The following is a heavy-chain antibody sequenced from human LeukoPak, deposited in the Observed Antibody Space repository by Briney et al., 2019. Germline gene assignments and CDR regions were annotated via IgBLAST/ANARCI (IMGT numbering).Heavy chain of an antibody. CDR3: ARLMFLWPPIYFDY. J-gene: IGHJ4*02. D-gene: IGHD2-8*01. CDR1: GFTFSRNY. Sequence: GGSLRLSCVASGFTFSRNYMTWVRQAPGKGLEWVANIKQDGSLTAYGGSVKGRFTISIDSAKNLVYLQMNSLRAEDTAVYYCARLMFLWPPIYFDYWGQGTLVTVSS. CDR2: IKQDGSLT. V-gene: IGHV3-7*01.